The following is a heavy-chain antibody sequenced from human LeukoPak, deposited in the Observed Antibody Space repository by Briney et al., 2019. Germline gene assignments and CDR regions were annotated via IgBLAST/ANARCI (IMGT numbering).Heavy chain of an antibody. D-gene: IGHD6-19*01. J-gene: IGHJ4*02. CDR2: INHSGST. V-gene: IGHV4-34*01. CDR3: ARLIAVAGTRGADY. CDR1: GGSFSGYY. Sequence: ASETLSLTCAVYGGSFSGYYWSWIRQPPGKGLEWLGEINHSGSTNYNPSLKSRVTISVDTTKNQFSLKLSSVTAADTAVYYCARLIAVAGTRGADYWGQGTLVTVSS.